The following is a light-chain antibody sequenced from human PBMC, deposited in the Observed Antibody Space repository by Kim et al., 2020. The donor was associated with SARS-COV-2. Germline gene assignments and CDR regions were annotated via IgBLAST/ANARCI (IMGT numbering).Light chain of an antibody. CDR2: GST. Sequence: GQRVTISCSGSSSNIRRNHLYWYQQLPGTAPKLLIYGSTQRPSGVPDRFSGSKSGTSGSLAISGLRSEDEADYYCATWDDRLSGWVFGGGTQLTVL. CDR1: SSNIRRNH. J-gene: IGLJ3*02. V-gene: IGLV1-47*01. CDR3: ATWDDRLSGWV.